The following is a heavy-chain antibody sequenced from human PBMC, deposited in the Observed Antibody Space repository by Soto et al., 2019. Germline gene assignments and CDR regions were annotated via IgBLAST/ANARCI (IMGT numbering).Heavy chain of an antibody. D-gene: IGHD3-3*01. V-gene: IGHV1-24*01. CDR3: ATHRSGRFLEWLPEGSLGY. J-gene: IGHJ4*02. Sequence: ASVTVSCQVSGYTLTVLSMQWVRQAPRKGLEWMGGFDPEDGETIYAQKFQGRVTMTEDTATDTAYMELSSLRSEDTAVYYCATHRSGRFLEWLPEGSLGYWGQGTLVTVSS. CDR1: GYTLTVLS. CDR2: FDPEDGET.